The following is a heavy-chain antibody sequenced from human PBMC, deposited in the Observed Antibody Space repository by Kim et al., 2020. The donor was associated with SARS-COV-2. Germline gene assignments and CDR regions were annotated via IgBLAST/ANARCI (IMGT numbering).Heavy chain of an antibody. Sequence: SETLSLTCTVSGGSISSYYWSWIRQPPGKGLEWIGYIYYSGSTNYNPSLKSRVTISVDTSKNQFSLKLSSVTAADTAVYYCARHQEVTDIVLMVYATMGWYFDLWGRGTLVTVSS. D-gene: IGHD2-8*01. V-gene: IGHV4-59*08. CDR2: IYYSGST. CDR1: GGSISSYY. CDR3: ARHQEVTDIVLMVYATMGWYFDL. J-gene: IGHJ2*01.